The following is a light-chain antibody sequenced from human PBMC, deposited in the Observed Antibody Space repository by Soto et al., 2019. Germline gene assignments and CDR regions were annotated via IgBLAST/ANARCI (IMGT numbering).Light chain of an antibody. CDR3: VAWDNSLSEYV. CDR2: SNN. CDR1: SSNIGRNT. J-gene: IGLJ1*01. Sequence: QSVLTQPPSASETPGQRVTISCSGSSSNIGRNTVNWYQQLPGTAPKLVIYSNNQRPSGVPDRFSGSKSGTSGSLAISGLQSEDEADYYCVAWDNSLSEYVFGTGTKLTVL. V-gene: IGLV1-44*01.